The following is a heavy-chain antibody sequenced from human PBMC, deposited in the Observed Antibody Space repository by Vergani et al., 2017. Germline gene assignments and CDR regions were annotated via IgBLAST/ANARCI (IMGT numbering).Heavy chain of an antibody. Sequence: QVQLVQSGAEVKKPGSSVKVSCKASGGTFSSYAISWVRQAPGQGLEWMGGIIPIFGTANYAQKFQGRVPITADESTSTAYMELSSLRAEDTAVYYCARGPTYDILTGYYYYYYMDVWGKGTTVTVSS. CDR1: GGTFSSYA. D-gene: IGHD3-9*01. CDR3: ARGPTYDILTGYYYYYYMDV. CDR2: IIPIFGTA. V-gene: IGHV1-69*13. J-gene: IGHJ6*03.